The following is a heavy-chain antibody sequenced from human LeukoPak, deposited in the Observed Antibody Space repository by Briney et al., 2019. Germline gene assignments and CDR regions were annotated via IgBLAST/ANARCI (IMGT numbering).Heavy chain of an antibody. J-gene: IGHJ4*02. Sequence: GSSVKVSCKASGGTFSSYAISWVRQAPGQGLEWMGRIIPILGIANYAQKFQGRVTITADKSTSTAYMELSSPRSEDTAVYYCARDKALTTLADYWGQGTLVTVSS. D-gene: IGHD4-11*01. CDR3: ARDKALTTLADY. V-gene: IGHV1-69*04. CDR2: IIPILGIA. CDR1: GGTFSSYA.